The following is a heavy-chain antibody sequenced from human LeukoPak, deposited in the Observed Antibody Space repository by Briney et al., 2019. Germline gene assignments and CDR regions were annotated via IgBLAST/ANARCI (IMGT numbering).Heavy chain of an antibody. J-gene: IGHJ6*02. CDR1: GFTFSSYG. D-gene: IGHD6-13*01. V-gene: IGHV3-33*01. Sequence: GGSLRLSCAASGFTFSSYGMHWVRQAPGKGLEWVAVIWYDGSNKYYADSVKGRFTISRDNSKNTLYLQMNSLRAEDTAVYYCAPQQLPYYYGMDVWGQGTTVTVSS. CDR2: IWYDGSNK. CDR3: APQQLPYYYGMDV.